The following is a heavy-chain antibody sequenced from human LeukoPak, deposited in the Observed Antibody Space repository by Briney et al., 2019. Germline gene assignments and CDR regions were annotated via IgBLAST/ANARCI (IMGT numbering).Heavy chain of an antibody. J-gene: IGHJ4*02. CDR1: GFTFSSYG. D-gene: IGHD2-15*01. V-gene: IGHV3-66*01. CDR3: ARATYCNGGSCYLDY. CDR2: IYSGGST. Sequence: QPGGSLRLSCAASGFTFSSYGMHWVRQAPGKGLEWVSVIYSGGSTYYADSVKGRFTISRDNSKNTLYLQMNSLRAEDTAVYYCARATYCNGGSCYLDYWGQGTLVTVSS.